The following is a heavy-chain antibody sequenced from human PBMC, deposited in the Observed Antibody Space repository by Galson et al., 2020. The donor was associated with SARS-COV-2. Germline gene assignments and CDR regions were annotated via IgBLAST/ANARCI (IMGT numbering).Heavy chain of an antibody. V-gene: IGHV1-69*13. J-gene: IGHJ4*02. D-gene: IGHD6-6*01. CDR2: ILPIFGST. CDR3: ARERPNSSGIDY. CDR1: GGSLNSYH. Sequence: VKVSCKASGGSLNSYHVSWVRQAPGQGLEWMGAILPIFGSTNYAQNFQGRVTITADKSTSTIYMELTSLRSQDTAVYYCARERPNSSGIDYWGQGTLVNVSS.